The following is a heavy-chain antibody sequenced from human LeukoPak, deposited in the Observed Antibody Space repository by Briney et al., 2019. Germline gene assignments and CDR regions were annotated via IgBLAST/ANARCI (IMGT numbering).Heavy chain of an antibody. CDR1: GFIFGSNR. J-gene: IGHJ5*02. CDR3: ARETTVTGWFDP. Sequence: PGGSLRLSCAASGFIFGSNRMHWVRQPPGKGLVWVSRINSDGSSTSYADSVKGRFTISRDNAKNTLYLQMNSLRAEDTAVYYCARETTVTGWFDPWGQGTLVTVSS. CDR2: INSDGSST. V-gene: IGHV3-74*01. D-gene: IGHD4-17*01.